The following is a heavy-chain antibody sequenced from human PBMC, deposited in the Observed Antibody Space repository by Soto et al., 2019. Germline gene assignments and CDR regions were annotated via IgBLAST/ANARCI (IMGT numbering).Heavy chain of an antibody. J-gene: IGHJ6*02. CDR2: IKSKTDGGTT. D-gene: IGHD5-12*01. V-gene: IGHV3-15*07. CDR1: GFTFSNAW. Sequence: GGSLRLSCAASGFTFSNAWMNWVRQAPGKGLEWVGRIKSKTDGGTTDYAAPVKGRFTISRDDSKNTLYLQMNSLKTEDTAVYYCTTHNLATIAYYYYGMDVWGQGTTVTVSS. CDR3: TTHNLATIAYYYYGMDV.